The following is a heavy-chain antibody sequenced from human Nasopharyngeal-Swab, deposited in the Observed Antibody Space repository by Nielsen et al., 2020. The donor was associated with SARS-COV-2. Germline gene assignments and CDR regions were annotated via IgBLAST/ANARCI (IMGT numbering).Heavy chain of an antibody. J-gene: IGHJ6*03. Sequence: SETLSLTCTVSGDSISSGDYYWSWIRQPPGKGLEWIAYIYYSGSTYYNPSLKSRVSISVDTSKNQFSLKLSSVTAADTAVYYCASNPNDSSGYPHYMDVWGKGTTVTVSS. V-gene: IGHV4-30-4*01. CDR3: ASNPNDSSGYPHYMDV. CDR2: IYYSGST. D-gene: IGHD3-22*01. CDR1: GDSISSGDYY.